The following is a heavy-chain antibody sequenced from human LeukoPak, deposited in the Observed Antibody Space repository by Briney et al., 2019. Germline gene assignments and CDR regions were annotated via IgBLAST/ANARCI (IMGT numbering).Heavy chain of an antibody. CDR2: IYSGGST. Sequence: SGGSLRLSCAASGFTFSSYEMNWVRQAPGKGLEWVSVIYSGGSTYYADSVKGRFTISRDNSKNTLYLQMNSLRAEDTAVYYCARDGARRGYSYASWGQGTLVTVSS. J-gene: IGHJ4*02. V-gene: IGHV3-66*02. D-gene: IGHD5-18*01. CDR3: ARDGARRGYSYAS. CDR1: GFTFSSYE.